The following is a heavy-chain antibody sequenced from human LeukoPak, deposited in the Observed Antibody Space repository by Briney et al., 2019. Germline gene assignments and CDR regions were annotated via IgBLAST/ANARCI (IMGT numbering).Heavy chain of an antibody. V-gene: IGHV7-4-1*02. CDR1: GYSFTNYA. CDR3: ARDFMRFDP. CDR2: INTNTGNP. J-gene: IGHJ5*02. Sequence: ASVKVSCKASGYSFTNYAMNWVRQAPGQGLEWMGWINTNTGNPTYAQGFTGRFVFSLDTSVSTAYLQISSLRAEDTAVYYCARDFMRFDPWGQGTLVTVSS.